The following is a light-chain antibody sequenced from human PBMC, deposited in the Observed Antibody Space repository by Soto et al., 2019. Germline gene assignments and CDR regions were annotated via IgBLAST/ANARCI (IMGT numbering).Light chain of an antibody. J-gene: IGLJ2*01. V-gene: IGLV2-14*03. CDR3: SSYSSSSTRLV. CDR1: SSDVGGYNY. CDR2: DVN. Sequence: QSALTQPASVSGSPGQSITISCTGTSSDVGGYNYVSWYQHHPDKAPKLMIYDVNNRPSGVSNRFSGSKSGNTASLTISGLPAEDEAAYYCSSYSSSSTRLVFGGGTKLTVL.